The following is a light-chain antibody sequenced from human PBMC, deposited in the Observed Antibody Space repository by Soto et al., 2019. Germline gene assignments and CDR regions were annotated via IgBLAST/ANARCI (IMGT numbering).Light chain of an antibody. CDR2: KAS. V-gene: IGKV1-5*03. Sequence: DIQMTQSPSTLSASVGDRVTITCRASQRINSWLAWYQQKPGKAPKLLIHKASSLESGVPSRFSGSGTGTELTRTIRSLQPDDFATYYCQQYEIYPLTFGGGTKVEIK. J-gene: IGKJ4*01. CDR1: QRINSW. CDR3: QQYEIYPLT.